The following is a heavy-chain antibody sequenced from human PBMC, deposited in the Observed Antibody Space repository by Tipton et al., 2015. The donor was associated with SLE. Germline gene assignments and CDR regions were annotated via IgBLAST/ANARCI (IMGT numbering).Heavy chain of an antibody. J-gene: IGHJ5*02. Sequence: QSGPEVKKPGSSVKVSCKASGGTFSSSAISWVRQAPGQGLEWMGGIIPISDTTNYAQKFQDRVTIIADESTSTAYMELSGLTSEDTALYFCARHGSGTYYSWFDPWGQGNLVTVSS. CDR3: ARHGSGTYYSWFDP. CDR1: GGTFSSSA. V-gene: IGHV1-69*01. D-gene: IGHD1-26*01. CDR2: IIPISDTT.